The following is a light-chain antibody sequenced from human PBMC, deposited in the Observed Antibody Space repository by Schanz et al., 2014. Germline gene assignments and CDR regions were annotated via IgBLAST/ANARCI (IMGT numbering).Light chain of an antibody. CDR3: CSYAGSNDLV. CDR1: SSDVGSYNF. Sequence: SALTQPPSASGSPGQSVTISCTGTSSDVGSYNFVSWYQQLPGKAPKLMIYEVNERPSGVPVRFSGSKSGNTASLTVSGLQAEDEADYYCCSYAGSNDLVFGGGTKVTVL. V-gene: IGLV2-8*01. J-gene: IGLJ2*01. CDR2: EVN.